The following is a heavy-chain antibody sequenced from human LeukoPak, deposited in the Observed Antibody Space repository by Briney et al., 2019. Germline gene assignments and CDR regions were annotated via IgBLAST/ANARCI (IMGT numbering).Heavy chain of an antibody. CDR2: TYYRSKWYN. CDR1: GDSLSSSGVT. D-gene: IGHD3-16*02. CDR3: TRQAYRRFDP. J-gene: IGHJ5*02. Sequence: SQTLSLTCALSGDSLSSSGVTWNWIRQSPSRGLEWLGRTYYRSKWYNDYAVSVKSRITINPDTSRNQFSLQLNPVTPEDTAVYYCTRQAYRRFDPWGQGTLVTVSS. V-gene: IGHV6-1*01.